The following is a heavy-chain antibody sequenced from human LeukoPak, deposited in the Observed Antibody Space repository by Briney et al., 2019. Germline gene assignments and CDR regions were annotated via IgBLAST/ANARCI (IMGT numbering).Heavy chain of an antibody. D-gene: IGHD6-19*01. V-gene: IGHV4-34*01. CDR3: AKDKGRQWLVLDY. CDR2: INRSGST. J-gene: IGHJ4*02. Sequence: SETLSLTCAVYGGSFSGYYWSWIRQPPGKGLEWIGEINRSGSTNYNPSLKSRVTISVDTSKNQFSLKLSSVTAADTAVYYCAKDKGRQWLVLDYWGQGTLVTVSS. CDR1: GGSFSGYY.